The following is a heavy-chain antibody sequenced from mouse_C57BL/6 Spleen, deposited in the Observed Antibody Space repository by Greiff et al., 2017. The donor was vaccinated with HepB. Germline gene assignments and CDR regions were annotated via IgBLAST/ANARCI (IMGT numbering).Heavy chain of an antibody. D-gene: IGHD2-1*01. CDR2: IRNKANGYTT. J-gene: IGHJ3*01. Sequence: EVNVVESGGGLVQPGGSLSLSCAASGFTFTDYYMSWVRQPPGKALEWLGFIRNKANGYTTEYSASVKGRFTISRDNSQSILYLQMNALRAEDSATYYCARYHGNYIFAYWGQGTLVTVSA. V-gene: IGHV7-3*01. CDR1: GFTFTDYY. CDR3: ARYHGNYIFAY.